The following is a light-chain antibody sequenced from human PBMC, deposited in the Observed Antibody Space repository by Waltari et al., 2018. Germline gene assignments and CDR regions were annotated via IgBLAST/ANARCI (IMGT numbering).Light chain of an antibody. CDR3: QQYVFSPFT. V-gene: IGKV3-20*01. CDR2: GAT. CDR1: QTVDNAY. J-gene: IGKJ2*01. Sequence: EIVLTQSPGTLSLSPGDRDTLSCRASQTVDNAYLAGYQHKSDQAPRLLGATGPPDDRPDRFSASGSATDFTLTISRLVPDDFAVYYCQQYVFSPFTFGQGTKLEMK.